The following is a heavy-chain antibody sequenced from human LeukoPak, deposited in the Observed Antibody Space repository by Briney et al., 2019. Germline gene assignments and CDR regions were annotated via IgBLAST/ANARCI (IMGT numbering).Heavy chain of an antibody. Sequence: ASVKVSCKASGYTFTGYYMHWVRQAPGQGLEWMGWTNPNSGGTNYAQKFQGWVTMTRDTSISTAYMELSRLRSDDTAVYYCARTMVRGANTYYFDYWGQGTLVTVSS. CDR3: ARTMVRGANTYYFDY. CDR2: TNPNSGGT. J-gene: IGHJ4*02. V-gene: IGHV1-2*04. CDR1: GYTFTGYY. D-gene: IGHD3-10*01.